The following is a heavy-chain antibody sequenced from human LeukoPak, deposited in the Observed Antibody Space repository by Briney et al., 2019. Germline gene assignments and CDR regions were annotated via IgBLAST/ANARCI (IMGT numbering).Heavy chain of an antibody. V-gene: IGHV1-46*01. CDR2: IYPRDGST. J-gene: IGHJ4*02. CDR3: ARDQEGFDY. CDR1: GYTFTHFY. Sequence: ASVKVSCKPSGYTFTHFYIHWVRQAPGQGLEWMGMIYPRDGSTSYAQKFQGRVTVTRDTSTSTVHMELSGLRSEDTAVYYCARDQEGFDYWGQGTLVTVSS.